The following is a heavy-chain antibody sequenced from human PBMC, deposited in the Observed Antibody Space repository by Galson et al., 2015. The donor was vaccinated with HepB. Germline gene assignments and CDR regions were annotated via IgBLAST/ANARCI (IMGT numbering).Heavy chain of an antibody. J-gene: IGHJ4*02. D-gene: IGHD3-3*01. CDR3: TRPITIFGVVQ. CDR2: ISSSSSYI. CDR1: GFTFSSYS. V-gene: IGHV3-21*04. Sequence: SLRLSCAASGFTFSSYSMNWVRQAPGKGLEWVSSISSSSSYIYYADSVKGRFTISRDNAKNSLYLQMNSLKTEDTAVYYCTRPITIFGVVQWGQGTLVTVSS.